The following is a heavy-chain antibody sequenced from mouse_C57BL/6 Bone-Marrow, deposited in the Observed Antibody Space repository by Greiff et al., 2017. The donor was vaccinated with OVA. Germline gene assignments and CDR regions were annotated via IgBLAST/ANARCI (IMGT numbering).Heavy chain of an antibody. Sequence: QVQLQQSGAELVRPGTSVKMSCKASGYTFTNYWIGWAKQRPGHGLEWIGDIYPGGGYTNYNEKFKGKATLTADKSSSTAYMQVSSLTSEDSAIYYCARRDSYGNLDYWGQGTTLTVSS. D-gene: IGHD2-1*01. J-gene: IGHJ2*01. CDR1: GYTFTNYW. CDR3: ARRDSYGNLDY. CDR2: IYPGGGYT. V-gene: IGHV1-63*01.